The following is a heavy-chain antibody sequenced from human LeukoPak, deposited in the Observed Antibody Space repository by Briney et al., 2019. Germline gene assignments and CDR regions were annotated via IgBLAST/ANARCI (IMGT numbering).Heavy chain of an antibody. V-gene: IGHV3-23*01. CDR1: GFTFSSYA. CDR2: ISGSGAST. CDR3: AGGLRYNSGFDY. Sequence: GGSLRLSCAASGFTFSSYAMTWVRLAPGKGLEWVSAISGSGASTYYQDSVKGRFTISRDNSKTTLYLQMNSLRGDDTAVYYCAGGLRYNSGFDYWGQGTLVTVSS. J-gene: IGHJ4*02. D-gene: IGHD1-1*01.